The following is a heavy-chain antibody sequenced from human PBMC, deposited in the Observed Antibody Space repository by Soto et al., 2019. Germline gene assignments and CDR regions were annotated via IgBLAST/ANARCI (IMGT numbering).Heavy chain of an antibody. V-gene: IGHV3-11*05. Sequence: PGGSLRLSCAASGFTFSDYYMSWIRQAPGKGLEWVSYISSSSSYTNYADSVKGRFTISRDNAKNSLYLQMNSLRAEDTAVYYCARDDEVRGSLSHTKWVFFPDVWGQGTTVTVSS. CDR2: ISSSSSYT. CDR3: ARDDEVRGSLSHTKWVFFPDV. J-gene: IGHJ6*02. CDR1: GFTFSDYY. D-gene: IGHD3-10*01.